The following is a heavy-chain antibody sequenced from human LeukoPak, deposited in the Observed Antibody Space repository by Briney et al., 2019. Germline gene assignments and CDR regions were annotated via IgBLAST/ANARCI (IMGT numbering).Heavy chain of an antibody. CDR2: TYYRSRWNH. V-gene: IGHV6-1*01. CDR1: GDSVSSTTIT. J-gene: IGHJ5*02. Sequence: TSQTFSLTCVISGDSVSSTTITWNWIRQSPTRGLEWLSRTYYRSRWNHDFAVSVKSRITVNPDTSRNQLSLQLNSVTPEDAAVYYCARGRSPNWFDLWGPGTLVTVSS. CDR3: ARGRSPNWFDL.